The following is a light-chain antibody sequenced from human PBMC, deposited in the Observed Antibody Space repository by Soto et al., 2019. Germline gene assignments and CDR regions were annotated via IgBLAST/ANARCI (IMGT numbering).Light chain of an antibody. CDR1: QSVSSR. CDR3: HQYNNLWT. J-gene: IGKJ1*01. CDR2: GVS. V-gene: IGKV3-15*01. Sequence: EIVMTQSPATLSVSPGERVTLSCRASQSVSSRLAWYQQKPGQSPRLLIYGVSTRATGIPARFSGSGSGTEFTLTISSLQSEDFGVYYCHQYNNLWTFGQGTKVDIK.